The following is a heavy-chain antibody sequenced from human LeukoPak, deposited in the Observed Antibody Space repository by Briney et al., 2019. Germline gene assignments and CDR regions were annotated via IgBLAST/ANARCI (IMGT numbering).Heavy chain of an antibody. CDR2: IYTSGST. CDR3: AGLMITSH. Sequence: SQTLSLTCTVSGGSISSGSYYWSWIRQPAGKGLEWIGRIYTSGSTNYNPSLKSRVTISVDTSKNQFSLKLSSVTAADTAVYYCAGLMITSHWGQGTLVTVSS. V-gene: IGHV4-61*02. D-gene: IGHD3-16*01. J-gene: IGHJ4*02. CDR1: GGSISSGSYY.